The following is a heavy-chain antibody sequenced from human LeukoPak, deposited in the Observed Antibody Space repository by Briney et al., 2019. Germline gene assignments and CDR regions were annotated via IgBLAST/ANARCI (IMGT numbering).Heavy chain of an antibody. V-gene: IGHV4-61*02. D-gene: IGHD3-3*01. J-gene: IGHJ5*02. CDR3: ARGRPQHYDFWSGYRYNWFDP. Sequence: PSETLSLTCTVSGGSISSGSYYWNWIRQPAGKGLEWIGRIYTTGSTNYNPSLKSRVTISVDRSKNQFSLKLTSVTAADTAVYYCARGRPQHYDFWSGYRYNWFDPWGQGTLVTVSS. CDR1: GGSISSGSYY. CDR2: IYTTGST.